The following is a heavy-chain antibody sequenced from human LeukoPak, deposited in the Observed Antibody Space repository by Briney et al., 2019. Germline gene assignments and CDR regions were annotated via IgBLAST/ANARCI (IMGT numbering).Heavy chain of an antibody. J-gene: IGHJ4*02. V-gene: IGHV5-10-1*01. CDR3: ARVIHLGELALYDY. Sequence: GQSLKISSKRVASCSTTYRSTWWRKMPGKGLEWMGRIDPSDSYTNYSPSFQGNVTISADKSIRTASLERSSLQASEFVVYYCARVIHLGELALYDYWGQGTLVTVSS. D-gene: IGHD3-16*02. CDR1: ASCSTTYR. CDR2: IDPSDSYT.